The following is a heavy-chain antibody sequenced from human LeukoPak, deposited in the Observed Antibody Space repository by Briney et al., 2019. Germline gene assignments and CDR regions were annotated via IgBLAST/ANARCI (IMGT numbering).Heavy chain of an antibody. Sequence: PGGSLRLSCAASGFTFSSYRMNWVRQAPGKGLEWIANIKPDRSDKYYVDTVKGRFTISRDNAKNSLYLQMNSLRAEDTAVYYCARGVSSGWWALFDYWGQGTLVTVSS. CDR2: IKPDRSDK. D-gene: IGHD6-19*01. J-gene: IGHJ4*02. CDR3: ARGVSSGWWALFDY. V-gene: IGHV3-7*01. CDR1: GFTFSSYR.